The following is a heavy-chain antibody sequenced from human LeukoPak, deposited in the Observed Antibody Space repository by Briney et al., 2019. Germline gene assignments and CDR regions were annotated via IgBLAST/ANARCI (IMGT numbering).Heavy chain of an antibody. CDR1: GGSFSGYY. J-gene: IGHJ5*02. CDR2: INHSGST. V-gene: IGHV4-34*01. Sequence: SETLSLTCAVYGGSFSGYYWSWIRQPPGKGLEWIGEINHSGSTNYNPSLKSRVTISVDTSKNQFSLKLSSVTAADTAVYYCGRGLINKVWGGIGKWFDPWGQGTLVTVSS. CDR3: GRGLINKVWGGIGKWFDP. D-gene: IGHD3-10*01.